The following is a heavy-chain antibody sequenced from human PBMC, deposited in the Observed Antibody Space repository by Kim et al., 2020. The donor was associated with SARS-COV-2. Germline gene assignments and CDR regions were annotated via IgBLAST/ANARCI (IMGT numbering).Heavy chain of an antibody. D-gene: IGHD1-7*01. V-gene: IGHV4-61*01. J-gene: IGHJ5*02. Sequence: SETLSLTCTVSGGSVSSGSYYWNWIRQPPGKGLEWIGYMYYSGSTNYNPSLKSRVTISVDTSKNQSSLKLSSVTAADTAVYYCARITGNYDRWFDPWGQGTLVTVSS. CDR3: ARITGNYDRWFDP. CDR1: GGSVSSGSYY. CDR2: MYYSGST.